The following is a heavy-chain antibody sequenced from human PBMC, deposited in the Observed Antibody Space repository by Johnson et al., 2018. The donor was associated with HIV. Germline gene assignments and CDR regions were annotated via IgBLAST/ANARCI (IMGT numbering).Heavy chain of an antibody. J-gene: IGHJ3*02. CDR2: ISYDGSNK. Sequence: QVQLVESGGGVVQPGRSLRLSCTASQFSFSSYGMHWVRQAPGKGLEWVAVISYDGSNKYYADSVKGRFTISRDNSKNTLYLQMNSLRAEDTAVYYCASPYEWGTGAFDSWGQGTMVTVSS. CDR1: QFSFSSYG. D-gene: IGHD7-27*01. V-gene: IGHV3-30*03. CDR3: ASPYEWGTGAFDS.